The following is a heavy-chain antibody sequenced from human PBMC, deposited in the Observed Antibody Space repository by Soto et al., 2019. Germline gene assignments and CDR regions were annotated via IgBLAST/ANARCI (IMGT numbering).Heavy chain of an antibody. Sequence: QVQLQESGPGLVKPSGTLSLTCAVSSGSISSSNWWSWVRQPPGKGLEWIGEIYHSGSTNYNPSLKSRVTIAVDKSKSQCSLKLSSVTAADTAVDYCARRWYDFWSGALQFDYWGQGTLVTVSS. CDR2: IYHSGST. D-gene: IGHD3-3*01. V-gene: IGHV4-4*02. CDR1: SGSISSSNW. J-gene: IGHJ4*02. CDR3: ARRWYDFWSGALQFDY.